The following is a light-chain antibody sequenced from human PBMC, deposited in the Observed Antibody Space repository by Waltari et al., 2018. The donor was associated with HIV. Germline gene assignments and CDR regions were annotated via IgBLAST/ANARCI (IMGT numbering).Light chain of an antibody. CDR1: QTVDRNC. Sequence: EIVLTQSPGTLSLSPGERATLSCRASQTVDRNCLAWYQQTPGQAPRLLIYGASSRATGVPDRFSGSGAVTDFTLTISRLEREDFAVFYCQQYSIAPWTFGQGTKVEV. J-gene: IGKJ1*01. CDR3: QQYSIAPWT. CDR2: GAS. V-gene: IGKV3-20*01.